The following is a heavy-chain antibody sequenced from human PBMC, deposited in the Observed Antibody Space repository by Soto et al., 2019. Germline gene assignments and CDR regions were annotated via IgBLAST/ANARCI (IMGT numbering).Heavy chain of an antibody. Sequence: GGSLRLSRAGSGFTFDDYALHWVRQAPGEGLEWVSAISWDSDNIDYADSVKGRFTISRDNAKNSLYLQMNSLRTEDTAVYYCTAYYGSGSYYWFDPWGQGT. CDR1: GFTFDDYA. V-gene: IGHV3-9*01. D-gene: IGHD3-10*01. J-gene: IGHJ5*02. CDR2: ISWDSDNI. CDR3: TAYYGSGSYYWFDP.